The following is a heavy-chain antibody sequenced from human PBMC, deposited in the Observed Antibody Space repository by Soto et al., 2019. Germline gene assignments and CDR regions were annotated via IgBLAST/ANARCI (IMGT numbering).Heavy chain of an antibody. D-gene: IGHD4-17*01. CDR3: ARGRRTAVTIDY. J-gene: IGHJ4*02. V-gene: IGHV4-34*01. Sequence: PSETLSLTGAVYGGSFSGYYWSWIRQPPGKGLEWIGEINHSGSTNYNPSLKSRVTISVDTSRNQFSLKLSSVTAADTAVYYCARGRRTAVTIDYWGQGTLVT. CDR2: INHSGST. CDR1: GGSFSGYY.